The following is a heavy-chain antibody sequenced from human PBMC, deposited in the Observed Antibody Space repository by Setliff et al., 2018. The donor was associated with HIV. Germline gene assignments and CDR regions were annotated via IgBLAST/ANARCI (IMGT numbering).Heavy chain of an antibody. J-gene: IGHJ5*02. CDR3: AYESVAMNYFDP. Sequence: ASVKVSCKASGYTFRDYGISWVRQAPGQGLQWMGRITTGDGHTKYSQMFQGRVTITTDTSASTAHMELSSLRYEDTAVYYCAYESVAMNYFDPWGQGTLVTVSS. CDR2: ITTGDGHT. CDR1: GYTFRDYG. D-gene: IGHD1-7*01. V-gene: IGHV1-3*04.